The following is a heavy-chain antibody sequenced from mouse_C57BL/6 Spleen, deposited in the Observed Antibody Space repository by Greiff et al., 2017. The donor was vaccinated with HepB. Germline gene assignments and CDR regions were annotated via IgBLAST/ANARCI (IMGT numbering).Heavy chain of an antibody. D-gene: IGHD2-4*01. J-gene: IGHJ4*01. CDR3: AKAYYDYDGYAMDY. CDR1: GYTFTSYW. V-gene: IGHV1-55*01. Sequence: QVQLQQPGAELVKPGASVKMSCKASGYTFTSYWITWVKQRPGKGLEWIGDIYPGSGSINYNEKFKSKATLTVDTSSSTAYMQLSSLTSEDSAVYYCAKAYYDYDGYAMDYWGQGTSVTVSS. CDR2: IYPGSGSI.